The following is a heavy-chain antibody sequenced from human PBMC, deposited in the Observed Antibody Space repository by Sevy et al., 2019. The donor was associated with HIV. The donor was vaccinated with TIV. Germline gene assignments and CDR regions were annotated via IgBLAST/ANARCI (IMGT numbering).Heavy chain of an antibody. CDR1: GFSFRTNG. CDR3: AKDSGCIIGWYPRFDP. J-gene: IGHJ5*02. D-gene: IGHD6-19*01. CDR2: ISKNGDYK. V-gene: IGHV3-30*18. Sequence: GGSLRLSCAGSGFSFRTNGMHWVRQAPGKGLDWVAVISKNGDYKSYADSVKGRFTISRDNSKNTLYLQMNSLRTEDTALYYCAKDSGCIIGWYPRFDPWGQGTLVTVSS.